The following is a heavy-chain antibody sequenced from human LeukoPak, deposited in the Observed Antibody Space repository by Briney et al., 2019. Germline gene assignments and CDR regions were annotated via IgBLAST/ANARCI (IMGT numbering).Heavy chain of an antibody. V-gene: IGHV1-24*01. D-gene: IGHD6-13*01. J-gene: IGHJ6*02. CDR2: FDPEDGET. CDR1: GYTLTELS. CDR3: ATDRQEIAAASYGMDV. Sequence: ASVTVSCKVSGYTLTELSMHWVRQAPGKGLEWMGGFDPEDGETIYAQKFQGRVTMTEDTSTDTAYMELSSLRSEDTAVYYCATDRQEIAAASYGMDVWGQGTTVTVSS.